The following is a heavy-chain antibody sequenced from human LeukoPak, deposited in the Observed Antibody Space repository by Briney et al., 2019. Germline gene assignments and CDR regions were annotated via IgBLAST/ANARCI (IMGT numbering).Heavy chain of an antibody. J-gene: IGHJ6*03. Sequence: QPGGSLRLSCAASGFTFSNYWMSWVRQAPGKGLEWVANINQDGSEKYYVDSVKGRFTISRDNAKNSLYLQMNSLRAEDTALYYCARGGGYSSGWSRLYYYYYYMDVWGKGTTVTVSS. D-gene: IGHD6-19*01. CDR1: GFTFSNYW. CDR2: INQDGSEK. V-gene: IGHV3-7*03. CDR3: ARGGGYSSGWSRLYYYYYYMDV.